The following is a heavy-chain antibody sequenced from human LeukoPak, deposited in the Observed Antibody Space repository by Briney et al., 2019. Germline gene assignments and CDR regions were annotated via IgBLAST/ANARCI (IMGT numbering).Heavy chain of an antibody. V-gene: IGHV4-59*01. Sequence: SETLSLTCTVSGGSISSYYWSWIRQPPGKGLEWIGYIYYSGSTNYNPSLKSRVTISVDTSKNQFSLKLSSVTAGDTAVYYCASSHYYGSGSYEDYFDYWGQGTLVTVSS. D-gene: IGHD3-10*01. J-gene: IGHJ4*02. CDR2: IYYSGST. CDR3: ASSHYYGSGSYEDYFDY. CDR1: GGSISSYY.